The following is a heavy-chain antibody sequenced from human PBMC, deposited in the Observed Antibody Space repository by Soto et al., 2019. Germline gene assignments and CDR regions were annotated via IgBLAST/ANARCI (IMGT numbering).Heavy chain of an antibody. CDR3: ARGIRPLVWYAFWSGYYTGGPYYYGMDV. CDR2: MNPNSGNT. CDR1: GYTFTSYD. D-gene: IGHD3-3*01. Sequence: ASVKVSCKASGYTFTSYDINWARQATGQGLEWMGWMNPNSGNTGYAQKFQGRVTMTRNTSISTAYMELSSLRSEDTAVYYCARGIRPLVWYAFWSGYYTGGPYYYGMDVWGQGTTVTVSS. J-gene: IGHJ6*02. V-gene: IGHV1-8*01.